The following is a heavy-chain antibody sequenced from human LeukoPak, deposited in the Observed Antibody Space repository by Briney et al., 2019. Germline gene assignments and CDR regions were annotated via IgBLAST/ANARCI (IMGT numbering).Heavy chain of an antibody. D-gene: IGHD3-10*01. J-gene: IGHJ6*02. V-gene: IGHV1-2*02. CDR3: SCSGTSKMDV. CDR1: GYTFTGYY. CDR2: INPNSGGT. Sequence: ASVKVSCKASGYTFTGYYMHGVRQAPGQGIEWMGLINPNSGGTNYAQKFQGRVTMTRDTSISTAYMELSRLRSDDTAVYYCSCSGTSKMDVWGQGTTVTVSS.